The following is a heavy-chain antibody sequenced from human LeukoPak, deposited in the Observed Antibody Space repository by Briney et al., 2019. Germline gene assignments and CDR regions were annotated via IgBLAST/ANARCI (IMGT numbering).Heavy chain of an antibody. Sequence: PSETLSLTCTLSGDSIILNDYYWGMIRLPPGKGLEWIGTISHSGTTYYNPSLQSRVSISVDKSKNQCSLNVKAVTAENTAVYDCVIREHHLHLTPGDYWGPGTLVTVSS. CDR3: VIREHHLHLTPGDY. V-gene: IGHV4-39*01. D-gene: IGHD1-26*01. CDR2: ISHSGTT. J-gene: IGHJ4*02. CDR1: GDSIILNDYY.